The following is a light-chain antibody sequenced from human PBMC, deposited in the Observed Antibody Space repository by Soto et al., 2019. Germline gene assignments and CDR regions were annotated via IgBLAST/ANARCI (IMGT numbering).Light chain of an antibody. J-gene: IGKJ1*01. V-gene: IGKV2-28*01. Sequence: DTLRTQSPLSLPVTPRQPASISCKSRQILLHSNGYNYLDWYLQKPGQSPQLLIYLGSNRASGVPDRFSGSGSGTDFTLKISRVEAEDVGVYYCMQPLQSWTFGQGTKVDI. CDR3: MQPLQSWT. CDR2: LGS. CDR1: QILLHSNGYNY.